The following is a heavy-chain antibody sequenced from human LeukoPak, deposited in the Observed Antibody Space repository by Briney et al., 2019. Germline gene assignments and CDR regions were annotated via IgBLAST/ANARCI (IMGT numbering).Heavy chain of an antibody. CDR2: LYSGGST. D-gene: IGHD2-2*01. V-gene: IGHV3-53*01. Sequence: GGSLRLSCAASGFAVSSNYMSWVRQAPGKGLEWVSVLYSGGSTYYAGSVEGRFTISRDNSKNTLYLQMNSLRAADTAVYYCARAFQRAPMYGMDVWGQGTTVTVSS. CDR1: GFAVSSNY. J-gene: IGHJ6*02. CDR3: ARAFQRAPMYGMDV.